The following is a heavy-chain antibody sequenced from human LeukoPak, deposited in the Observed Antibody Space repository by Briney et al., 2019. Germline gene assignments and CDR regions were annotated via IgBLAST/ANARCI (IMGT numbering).Heavy chain of an antibody. CDR3: ATEGNHDSSGYYYGNFQH. CDR2: FDPEDGET. V-gene: IGHV1-24*01. D-gene: IGHD3-22*01. J-gene: IGHJ1*01. Sequence: ASVKVSCKVSGYTLTELSMHWVRQAPGKGLEWMGGFDPEDGETIYAQKFQGRVTMTEDTSTDTAYMELSNLRSEDTAVYYYATEGNHDSSGYYYGNFQHWGQGTLVTVSS. CDR1: GYTLTELS.